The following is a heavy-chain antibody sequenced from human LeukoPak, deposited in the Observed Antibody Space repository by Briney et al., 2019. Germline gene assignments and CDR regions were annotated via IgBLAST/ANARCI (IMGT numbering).Heavy chain of an antibody. D-gene: IGHD6-6*01. CDR1: GITFSNYG. Sequence: PGGSLRLSCAAAGITFSNYGMHWVRKAAGKGLERVAFIRNDGSNRYYADFVKGGFIISRDSSRNTLYLQMNSLRAEATAVYYCARGRYSSSYLDYWGQGTLVTVSS. V-gene: IGHV3-30*02. CDR2: IRNDGSNR. J-gene: IGHJ4*02. CDR3: ARGRYSSSYLDY.